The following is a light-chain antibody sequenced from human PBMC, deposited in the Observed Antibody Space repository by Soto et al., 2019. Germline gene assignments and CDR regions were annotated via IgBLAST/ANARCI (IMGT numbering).Light chain of an antibody. CDR1: QDIRSW. J-gene: IGKJ5*01. CDR3: QQANSFPIT. V-gene: IGKV1-12*01. Sequence: DIPLTQSPSSVSASIGDRVTITCWASQDIRSWLAWYQQKAGKAPKLVISAASTLQRGVPSRFSGSGFGTNFTLAITSLQPEDFATYYCQQANSFPITFGQGTRLDIK. CDR2: AAS.